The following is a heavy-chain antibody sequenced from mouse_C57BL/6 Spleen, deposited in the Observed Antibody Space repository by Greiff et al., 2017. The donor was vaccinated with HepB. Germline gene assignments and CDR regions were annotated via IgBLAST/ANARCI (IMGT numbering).Heavy chain of an antibody. V-gene: IGHV14-1*01. D-gene: IGHD2-2*01. CDR2: IDPEDGDT. J-gene: IGHJ3*01. CDR1: GFNIKDYY. CDR3: TKGRGLRRGFAY. Sequence: VQLQQSGAELVRPGASVKLSCTASGFNIKDYYIHWVKQRPEQGLEWIGRIDPEDGDTEYAPKFQGKATMTADTSSNTAYLQLGSLTSEDTAVYYCTKGRGLRRGFAYWGQGTLVTVSA.